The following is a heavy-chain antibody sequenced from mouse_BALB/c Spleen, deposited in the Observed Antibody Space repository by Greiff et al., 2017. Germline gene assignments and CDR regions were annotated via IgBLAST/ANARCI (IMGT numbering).Heavy chain of an antibody. Sequence: EVQLQESGAELVKPGASVKLSCTASGFNIKDTYMHWVKQRPEQGLEWIGRIDPANGNTKYDPKFQGKATITADTSSNTAYLQLSSLTSEDTAVYYCARVYDYGMDYWGQGTSVTVSS. J-gene: IGHJ4*01. V-gene: IGHV14-3*02. CDR1: GFNIKDTY. CDR3: ARVYDYGMDY. CDR2: IDPANGNT. D-gene: IGHD2-4*01.